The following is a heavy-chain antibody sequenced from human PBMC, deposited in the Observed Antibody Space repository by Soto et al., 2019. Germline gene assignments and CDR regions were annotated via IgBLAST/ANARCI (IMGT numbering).Heavy chain of an antibody. V-gene: IGHV1-69*13. Sequence: SVKVSCKASGGTFSSYAISRARQAPGQGLEWMGGIIPIFGTANYAQKFQGRVTITADESTRTAYMELSSLRSEDTAVYYCAREEPTTPEAVYYGMDVWGQGTTVTVSS. CDR1: GGTFSSYA. CDR2: IIPIFGTA. CDR3: AREEPTTPEAVYYGMDV. J-gene: IGHJ6*02. D-gene: IGHD1-26*01.